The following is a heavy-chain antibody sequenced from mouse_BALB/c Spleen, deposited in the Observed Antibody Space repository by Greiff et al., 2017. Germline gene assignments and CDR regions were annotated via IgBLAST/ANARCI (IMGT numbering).Heavy chain of an antibody. D-gene: IGHD2-1*01. V-gene: IGHV3-2*02. CDR2: ISYSGST. J-gene: IGHJ4*01. Sequence: EVQLQQSGPGLVKPSQSLSLTCTVTGYSITSDYAWNWIRQFPGNKLEWMGYISYSGSTSYNPSLKSRISITRDTSKNQFFLQLNSVTTEDTATYYCARCGNFYYYAMDYWGQGTSVTVSS. CDR3: ARCGNFYYYAMDY. CDR1: GYSITSDYA.